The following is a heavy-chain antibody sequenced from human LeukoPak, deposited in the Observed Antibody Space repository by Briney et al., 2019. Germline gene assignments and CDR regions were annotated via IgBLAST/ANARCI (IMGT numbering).Heavy chain of an antibody. Sequence: PGGSLRLSCAASGFTFREYWMHWIRQAPGKGLVWVSRIKGDGSHTIYADSVKGRFTISRDNAKNTLYLQMKSLRVEDTALYYCVRDWDHFDFDSWGQGTLVTVSS. CDR1: GFTFREYW. D-gene: IGHD1-26*01. CDR3: VRDWDHFDFDS. J-gene: IGHJ5*01. V-gene: IGHV3-74*01. CDR2: IKGDGSHT.